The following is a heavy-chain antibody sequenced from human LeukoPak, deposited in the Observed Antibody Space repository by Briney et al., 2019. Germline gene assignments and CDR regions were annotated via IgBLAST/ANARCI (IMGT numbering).Heavy chain of an antibody. D-gene: IGHD1-26*01. CDR2: ISSSSSYI. V-gene: IGHV3-21*01. CDR3: ASDIVGATYFQH. J-gene: IGHJ1*01. CDR1: GFTFSSYS. Sequence: GGSLRLSCAASGFTFSSYSMNWVRQAPGKGLEWVSSISSSSSYIYYADSVKGRFTISRDNAKNSLYLQMNSLRAEDTAVYYCASDIVGATYFQHWGQGTLVTVSS.